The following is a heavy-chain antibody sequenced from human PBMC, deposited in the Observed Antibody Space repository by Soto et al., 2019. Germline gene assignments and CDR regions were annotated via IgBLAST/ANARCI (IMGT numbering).Heavy chain of an antibody. CDR2: MNPNSGNT. D-gene: IGHD2-2*01. CDR1: GYSFTSYA. V-gene: IGHV1-8*01. Sequence: ASVKVSCKASGYSFTSYAISWVRQATGQGLEWMGWMNPNSGNTGYAQKFQGRVTMTRNTSISTAYMELSSLGSEDTAVYYCARGLSRYQLLFSLSYWGQGTLVTVSS. J-gene: IGHJ4*02. CDR3: ARGLSRYQLLFSLSY.